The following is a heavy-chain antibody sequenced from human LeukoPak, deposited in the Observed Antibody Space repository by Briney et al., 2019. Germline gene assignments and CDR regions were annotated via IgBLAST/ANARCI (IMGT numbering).Heavy chain of an antibody. V-gene: IGHV4-59*01. CDR2: IYYSGST. J-gene: IGHJ6*02. CDR3: ARGDYYYGMDV. Sequence: SETLSLTSTVSGGSISSYYWSWIRQPPGKGLEWIGYIYYSGSTNYNPSLKSRVTISVDTSKNQFSLKLSSVTAADTAVYYCARGDYYYGMDVWGQGTTVTVSS. CDR1: GGSISSYY.